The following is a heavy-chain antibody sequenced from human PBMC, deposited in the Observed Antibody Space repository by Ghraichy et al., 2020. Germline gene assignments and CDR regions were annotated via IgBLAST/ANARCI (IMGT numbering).Heavy chain of an antibody. V-gene: IGHV3-30*18. J-gene: IGHJ4*02. CDR3: AKEYAGREGYKPYYCDH. CDR1: GFTFSSYG. CDR2: ISSDGNNK. Sequence: GGSLRLSCAASGFTFSSYGMHWVRQAPGKGLEWVAVISSDGNNKYYTDSVKGRFTISRDNSKNTLFLQLNSLRAEDTAVYYCAKEYAGREGYKPYYCDHWGQGTLVTVSS. D-gene: IGHD5-24*01.